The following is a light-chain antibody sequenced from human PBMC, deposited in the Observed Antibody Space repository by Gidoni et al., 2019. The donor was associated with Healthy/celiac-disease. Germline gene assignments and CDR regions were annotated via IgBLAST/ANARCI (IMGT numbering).Light chain of an antibody. J-gene: IGKJ3*01. CDR2: AAS. V-gene: IGKV1-39*01. Sequence: DIQMTQSPSSLSASVGDRVTITCRASQSISSYLNWYQQKPGKAPKLLIYAASSLQSGVPSRFSGSGSGTDFTLTIRSLQPEDFATYYCQHSYSTPPFTFXPXTKVDI. CDR3: QHSYSTPPFT. CDR1: QSISSY.